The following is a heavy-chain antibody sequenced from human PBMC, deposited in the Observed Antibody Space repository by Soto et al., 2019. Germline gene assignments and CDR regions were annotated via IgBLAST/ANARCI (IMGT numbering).Heavy chain of an antibody. Sequence: GGSLRLSCAAYGFTFSIYAMTWVRQAPGKGLECVSGIYGSGAGIEYADSVKGRFTISRDNSKNTLYLQMNSLRAEDTAVYYCAKDAVSGDGLWLMDHWGQGTLVTVSS. V-gene: IGHV3-23*05. CDR3: AKDAVSGDGLWLMDH. CDR1: GFTFSIYA. J-gene: IGHJ4*02. D-gene: IGHD2-21*02. CDR2: IYGSGAGI.